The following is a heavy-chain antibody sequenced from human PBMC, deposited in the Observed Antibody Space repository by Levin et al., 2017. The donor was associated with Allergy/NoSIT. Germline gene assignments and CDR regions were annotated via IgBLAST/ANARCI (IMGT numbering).Heavy chain of an antibody. J-gene: IGHJ4*02. V-gene: IGHV3-7*01. CDR1: GFSFSSYW. CDR2: IKEDGSEI. Sequence: SCAASGFSFSSYWLNWVRQAPGKGLEWVANIKEDGSEINYVDSVKGRFTISRDNAKSTLYQERSSLRCEDAAVYYCVSPSTYADFDHWGQGTLLTVSS. CDR3: VSPSTYADFDH. D-gene: IGHD3-16*01.